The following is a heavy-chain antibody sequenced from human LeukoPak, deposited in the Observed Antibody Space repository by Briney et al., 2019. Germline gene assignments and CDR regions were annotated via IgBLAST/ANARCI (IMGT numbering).Heavy chain of an antibody. CDR3: AREPPYTGHCDITTCDVSRFDL. J-gene: IGHJ4*02. V-gene: IGHV1-2*02. D-gene: IGHD2-2*01. CDR2: INPKNGGT. CDR1: RNIFTGYF. Sequence: ASVKVSCKASRNIFTGYFIHWVRQAPGQGLEWMGWINPKNGGTNTAEKFQGRVTMTRDTSLSTAFMELTGLTSDDTAVYFCAREPPYTGHCDITTCDVSRFDLWGQGTLVTVSS.